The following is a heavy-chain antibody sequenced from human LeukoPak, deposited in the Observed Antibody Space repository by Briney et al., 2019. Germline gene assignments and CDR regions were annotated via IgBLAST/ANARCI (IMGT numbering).Heavy chain of an antibody. V-gene: IGHV3-23*01. CDR3: AKDGEVPAGRTYLVRGYFDY. J-gene: IGHJ4*02. CDR2: ISGSGGST. Sequence: PGGSLRLSCAASGFTFSSYGVSWVRHAPGKGLERVSAISGSGGSTYYADSVKGRFTISRDNSKNTLYLQMNSLRAEDTAVHYCAKDGEVPAGRTYLVRGYFDYWGQGTLVTVSS. CDR1: GFTFSSYG. D-gene: IGHD2-2*01.